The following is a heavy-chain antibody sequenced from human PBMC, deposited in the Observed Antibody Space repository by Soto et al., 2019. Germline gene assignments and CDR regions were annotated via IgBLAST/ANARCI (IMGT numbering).Heavy chain of an antibody. V-gene: IGHV4-30-2*01. CDR3: ARTSYDILTGRLDAFDV. CDR1: GGPISNGGYS. CDR2: VSHSGNT. J-gene: IGHJ3*01. Sequence: PSETLSLTCAVSGGPISNGGYSWSWLRQPPGKGLEWIGFVSHSGNTYYNPSLRSRVIISIDKSRNHFSLGLKSVTAADTAMYYCARTSYDILTGRLDAFDVWGQGTMVTVS. D-gene: IGHD3-9*01.